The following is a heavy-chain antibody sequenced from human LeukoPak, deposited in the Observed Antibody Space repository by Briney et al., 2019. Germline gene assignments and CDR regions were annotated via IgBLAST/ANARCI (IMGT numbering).Heavy chain of an antibody. V-gene: IGHV4-30-4*01. D-gene: IGHD6-13*01. J-gene: IGHJ5*02. CDR1: GGSISSGDYY. CDR3: ARHSSSSWYPSHDP. Sequence: SETLSLTCTVSGGSISSGDYYRSPIRQPPGKGLEWIGYIYYSGSTYYNPSLKSRVTISVDTSKNQFSLTLSSVTAADTAVYYCARHSSSSWYPSHDPWGQGTLVTVSS. CDR2: IYYSGST.